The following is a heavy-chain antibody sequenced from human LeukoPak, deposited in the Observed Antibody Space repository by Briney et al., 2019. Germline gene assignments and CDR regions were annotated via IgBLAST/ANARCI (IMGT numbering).Heavy chain of an antibody. Sequence: PGGSLRLSCAASGFTFSNYAMSWVRQAPGKGLEWVSTISGDTTYYADSVKGPFTISRDNSKTTLYLQLNSLRVEDTAVYYCAKPGSGTYFTHSWFDPWGRGTLVTVSS. CDR2: ISGDTT. V-gene: IGHV3-23*01. J-gene: IGHJ5*02. CDR1: GFTFSNYA. CDR3: AKPGSGTYFTHSWFDP. D-gene: IGHD1-26*01.